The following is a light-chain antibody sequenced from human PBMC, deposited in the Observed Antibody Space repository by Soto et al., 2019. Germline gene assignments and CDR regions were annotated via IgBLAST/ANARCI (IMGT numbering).Light chain of an antibody. J-gene: IGKJ4*01. CDR2: EAY. Sequence: EIVLTQSPGTLSLSPGERATLSCRASQSVTSNYLAWHQQKPGQAPRLLIYEAYSRATGISDRFSGGGSGTDFTLTISRLEPEDYAEYYCREYGSPPLSCGGGTKVDVK. V-gene: IGKV3-20*01. CDR3: REYGSPPLS. CDR1: QSVTSNY.